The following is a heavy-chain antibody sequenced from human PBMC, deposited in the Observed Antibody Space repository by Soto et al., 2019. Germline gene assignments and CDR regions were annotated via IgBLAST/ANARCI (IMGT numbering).Heavy chain of an antibody. D-gene: IGHD2-15*01. CDR2: IYYRSKWFH. CDR1: GDSVSSNGAC. CDR3: ARVHCSAGTCLDGLDF. Sequence: SQTLSLTCVISGDSVSSNGACWNWIRQSPSRGPQWLGRIYYRSKWFHDYAASVESRMAINPDTSRNQFSLQLNYVTPEDTALYYCARVHCSAGTCLDGLDFWGQGTTVTVSS. J-gene: IGHJ6*02. V-gene: IGHV6-1*01.